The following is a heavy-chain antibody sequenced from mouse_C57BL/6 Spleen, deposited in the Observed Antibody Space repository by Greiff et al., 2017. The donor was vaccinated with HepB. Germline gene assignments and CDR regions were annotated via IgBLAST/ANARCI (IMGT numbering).Heavy chain of an antibody. V-gene: IGHV1-64*01. J-gene: IGHJ4*01. D-gene: IGHD1-1*01. Sequence: VQLQQSGAELVKPGASVKLSCKASGYTFTSYWMHWVKQRPGQGLEWIGMIHPNSGSTNYNEKFKSKATLTVDKSSSTAYMQLSSLTSEDSAVYYCANYGSHYYAMDYWGQGTSVTVSS. CDR1: GYTFTSYW. CDR2: IHPNSGST. CDR3: ANYGSHYYAMDY.